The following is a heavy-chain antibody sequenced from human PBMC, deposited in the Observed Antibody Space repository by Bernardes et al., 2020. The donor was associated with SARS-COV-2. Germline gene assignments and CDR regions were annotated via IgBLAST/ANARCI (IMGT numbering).Heavy chain of an antibody. J-gene: IGHJ5*02. CDR1: GITFSVYA. V-gene: IGHV3-23*01. CDR2: LSCSGSPA. Sequence: GGSLRLSCAASGITFSVYAMTWVRQAPGKGLEWVSALSCSGSPAYYTDPAKGRITISRDNSKNMLFLPMNSLRADDTALYFCAREDYELDLWGQGTLVTVSS. D-gene: IGHD4-17*01. CDR3: AREDYELDL.